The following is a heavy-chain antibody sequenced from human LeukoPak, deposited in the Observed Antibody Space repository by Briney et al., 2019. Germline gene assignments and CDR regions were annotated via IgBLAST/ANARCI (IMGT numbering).Heavy chain of an antibody. CDR2: INHSGST. Sequence: PSETLSLTCAVYGGSFSGYYWSWIRQPPGKGLEWIGEINHSGSTNYNPSLKSRVTISVDTSKNQFSLKLSSVTAADMAVYYCARGGRIAAAQITWVYFQHWGQGTLVTVSS. V-gene: IGHV4-34*01. CDR3: ARGGRIAAAQITWVYFQH. D-gene: IGHD6-13*01. J-gene: IGHJ1*01. CDR1: GGSFSGYY.